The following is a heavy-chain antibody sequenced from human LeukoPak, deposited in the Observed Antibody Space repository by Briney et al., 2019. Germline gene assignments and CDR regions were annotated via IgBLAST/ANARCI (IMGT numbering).Heavy chain of an antibody. CDR2: IAIAGDT. J-gene: IGHJ6*02. CDR1: GFTFSRYD. Sequence: PGGSLRLSCAASGFTFSRYDMHWVRQVTGKGLEWVSGIAIAGDTYYAGSVKGRFTISRDNSKNTLYLQMNSLRAEDTAVYYCAKDLYGSGSYYPALYYYYGMDVWGQGTTVTVSS. CDR3: AKDLYGSGSYYPALYYYYGMDV. V-gene: IGHV3-13*01. D-gene: IGHD3-10*01.